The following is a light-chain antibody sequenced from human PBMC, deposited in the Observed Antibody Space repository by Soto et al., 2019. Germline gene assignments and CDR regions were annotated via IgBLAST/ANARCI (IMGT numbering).Light chain of an antibody. CDR2: KAS. CDR1: QSISSW. CDR3: QQYNSYPLT. V-gene: IGKV1-5*03. Sequence: DIQMTQSPSTLSASVGDRVTITCRASQSISSWLAWYQQKPGKAPTLLIYKASSLESGVPSRFSGSGSGTEFTLTISSLQPDEFAADYCQQYNSYPLTYGGGTKVEIK. J-gene: IGKJ4*01.